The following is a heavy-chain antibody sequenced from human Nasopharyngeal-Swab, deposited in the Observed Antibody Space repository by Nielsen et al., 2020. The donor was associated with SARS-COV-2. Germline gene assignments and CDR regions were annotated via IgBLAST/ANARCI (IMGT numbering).Heavy chain of an antibody. CDR1: GGTFSSYA. CDR3: ARVRGRSSSFQGGMDV. V-gene: IGHV1-69*13. Sequence: SVQVSCKASGGTFSSYAIRWVRQAPGQGLEWMGGIIPIFGTANYAQKFQGRVTITADESTSTAYMELSSLRSEDTAVYYCARVRGRSSSFQGGMDVWGQGTTVTVSS. CDR2: IIPIFGTA. D-gene: IGHD6-6*01. J-gene: IGHJ6*02.